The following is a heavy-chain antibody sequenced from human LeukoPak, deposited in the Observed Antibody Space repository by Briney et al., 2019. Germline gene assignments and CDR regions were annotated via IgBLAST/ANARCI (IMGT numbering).Heavy chain of an antibody. CDR3: ARRKSSIAAAGTGIYYFDY. CDR1: GYTFTGYY. Sequence: GASVKVSCKASGYTFTGYYMHWVRQAPGQGLEWMGWINPNSGGTNYAQKFRGWVTMTRDTSISTAYMELSRLRSDDTAVYYCARRKSSIAAAGTGIYYFDYWGQGTLVTVSS. D-gene: IGHD6-13*01. V-gene: IGHV1-2*04. CDR2: INPNSGGT. J-gene: IGHJ4*02.